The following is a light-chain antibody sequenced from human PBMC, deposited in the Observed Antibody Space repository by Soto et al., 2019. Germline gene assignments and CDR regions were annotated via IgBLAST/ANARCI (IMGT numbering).Light chain of an antibody. V-gene: IGLV2-23*02. CDR1: SRDVGSYNL. CDR3: CSYAGSSTFYV. Sequence: QSVLTEPASVSGSPGQSITISCTGTSRDVGSYNLVSWYQQHPGKAPKLMICEVSKRPSGVSNRFSGSKSGNTASLTISGLQAEDEADYYCCSYAGSSTFYVFGNGTKLTVL. CDR2: EVS. J-gene: IGLJ1*01.